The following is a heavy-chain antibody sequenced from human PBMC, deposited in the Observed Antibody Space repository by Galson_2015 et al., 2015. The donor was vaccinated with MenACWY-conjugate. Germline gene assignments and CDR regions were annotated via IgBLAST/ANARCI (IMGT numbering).Heavy chain of an antibody. CDR2: ISKSGSPI. Sequence: SLRLSCAASGFTFTGYEFNWVRQAPGKGLEWLSYISKSGSPIYYADSVKGRFTISRDNIKKSLFLEMNSLRAGDTGVYYCARVGTWTHQYFYYMDGGGKGTTGPVS. CDR1: GFTFTGYE. CDR3: ARVGTWTHQYFYYMDG. J-gene: IGHJ6*03. V-gene: IGHV3-48*03. D-gene: IGHD1/OR15-1a*01.